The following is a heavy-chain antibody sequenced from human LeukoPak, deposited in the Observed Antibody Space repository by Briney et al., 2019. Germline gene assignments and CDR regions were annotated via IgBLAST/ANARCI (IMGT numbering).Heavy chain of an antibody. CDR3: TTSGVAVADFDY. CDR1: GFTFNSYA. Sequence: GGSLRLSCAASGFTFNSYAMSWVRQAPGKGLEWVSGISGSGTGGNTYYGDSVKGRFTISRDNSKNTLYLQMNSLRAEDTAVYYCTTSGVAVADFDYWGQGTLVTVSS. J-gene: IGHJ4*02. V-gene: IGHV3-23*01. CDR2: ISGSGTGGNT. D-gene: IGHD6-19*01.